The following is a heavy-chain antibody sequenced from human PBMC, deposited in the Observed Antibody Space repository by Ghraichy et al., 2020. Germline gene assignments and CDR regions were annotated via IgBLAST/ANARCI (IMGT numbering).Heavy chain of an antibody. D-gene: IGHD2-15*01. CDR1: GFTFSNAW. V-gene: IGHV3-15*01. J-gene: IGHJ6*02. Sequence: GESLNISCAASGFTFSNAWMSWVRQAPGKGLEWVGRIKSKTDGGTTDYAAPVKGRFTISRDDSKNTLYLQMNSLKTEDTAVYYCTTEGYCSGGSCYFGGYYYYGMDVWGQGTTVTVSS. CDR3: TTEGYCSGGSCYFGGYYYYGMDV. CDR2: IKSKTDGGTT.